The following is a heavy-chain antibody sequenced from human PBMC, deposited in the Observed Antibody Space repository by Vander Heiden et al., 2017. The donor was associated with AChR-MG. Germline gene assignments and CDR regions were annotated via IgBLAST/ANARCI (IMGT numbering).Heavy chain of an antibody. J-gene: IGHJ6*02. D-gene: IGHD2-2*02. CDR3: ATLGYCSSTSCYKYYYYGMDV. CDR2: IIPIFGTA. CDR1: GGTFSSYA. V-gene: IGHV1-69*01. Sequence: QVQLVQSGAEVKKPGSSVKVSCKASGGTFSSYAISWVRKAPGQGLEWMGGIIPIFGTANYAQKFQGRVTITADESTSTAYMELSSLRSEDTAVYYCATLGYCSSTSCYKYYYYGMDVWGQGTTVTVSS.